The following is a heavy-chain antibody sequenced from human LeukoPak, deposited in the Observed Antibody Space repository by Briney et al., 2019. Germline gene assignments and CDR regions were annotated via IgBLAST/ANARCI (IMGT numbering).Heavy chain of an antibody. J-gene: IGHJ5*02. Sequence: GGSLRLSCAVSGFTFSSYAMSWVRQAPGKGLEWVSAISGSGGSTYYADSVKGRFTISRDNSKNTLYLQMNSLRAEDTAVYYCAKDREGGSRLRGWFDPWGQGTLVTVSS. CDR1: GFTFSSYA. V-gene: IGHV3-23*01. CDR3: AKDREGGSRLRGWFDP. CDR2: ISGSGGST. D-gene: IGHD3-10*01.